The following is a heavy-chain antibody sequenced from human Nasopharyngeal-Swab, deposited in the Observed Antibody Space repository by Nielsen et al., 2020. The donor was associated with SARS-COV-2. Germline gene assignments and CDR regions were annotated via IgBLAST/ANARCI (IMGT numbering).Heavy chain of an antibody. CDR3: TTLHRTGWF. V-gene: IGHV3-15*01. J-gene: IGHJ4*02. CDR2: IKRKADGGTV. Sequence: GEFLKISCAASGFVFSSVWMSWVRQAPGKGLEWVGRIKRKADGGTVEYATAVRGRFSISRDDSRNTLFLQMNRLKTEDTAAYYCTTLHRTGWFWGQGTLVTVSS. CDR1: GFVFSSVW. D-gene: IGHD6-19*01.